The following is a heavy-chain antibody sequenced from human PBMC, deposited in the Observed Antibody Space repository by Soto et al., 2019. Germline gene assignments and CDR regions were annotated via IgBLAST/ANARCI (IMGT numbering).Heavy chain of an antibody. D-gene: IGHD3-22*01. CDR3: ALSTDDSSGYLNWFDP. CDR1: GFSRSTSGVG. Sequence: QITLKESGPTLVKPTQTLTLTCTCSGFSRSTSGVGLGWIRQPPGKALEWLALIYWDDDKRYSPSLKSRLTITKDTSKNLVVLTMTSMDPVDTATYYCALSTDDSSGYLNWFDPWGQGTLVTVSS. CDR2: IYWDDDK. J-gene: IGHJ5*02. V-gene: IGHV2-5*02.